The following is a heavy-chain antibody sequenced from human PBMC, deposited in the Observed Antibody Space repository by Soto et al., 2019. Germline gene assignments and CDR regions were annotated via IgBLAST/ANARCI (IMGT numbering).Heavy chain of an antibody. D-gene: IGHD2-2*01. CDR2: ISYDGSNK. V-gene: IGHV3-30-3*01. CDR3: AREAAAPMVSSLDY. Sequence: PGGSLRLSCAASGFTFSSYAMHWVRQAPGKGLEGVAVISYDGSNKYYADSVKVRFTISRDNSKNTLYLQMNSLRAEDTAVYYCAREAAAPMVSSLDYWGQGTLVTVSS. J-gene: IGHJ4*02. CDR1: GFTFSSYA.